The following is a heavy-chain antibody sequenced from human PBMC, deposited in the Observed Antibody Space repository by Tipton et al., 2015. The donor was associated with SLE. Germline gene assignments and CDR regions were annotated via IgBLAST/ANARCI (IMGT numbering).Heavy chain of an antibody. CDR1: GFTFSSYW. V-gene: IGHV3-74*01. J-gene: IGHJ4*02. Sequence: SLRLSCAASGFTFSSYWMHWVRQAPGKGLVWVSRINSDGSSTSYADSVKGRFTISRDNAKNTLYLQMDSLRAEDTAVYYCARGQFGGAAVGSWSVDYWGQGTLVTVSS. CDR3: ARGQFGGAAVGSWSVDY. CDR2: INSDGSST. D-gene: IGHD6-13*01.